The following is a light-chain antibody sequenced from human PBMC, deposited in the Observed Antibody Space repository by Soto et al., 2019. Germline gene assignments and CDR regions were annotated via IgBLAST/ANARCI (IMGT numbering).Light chain of an antibody. J-gene: IGKJ1*01. V-gene: IGKV3-15*01. Sequence: EIVMTQSPATLSVSPGDRATLSCRASESVTSSLAWYQQKPGQPPRLLIYAASTRATGIPARFSGSGSGTEFTLTISSLQSEDFAVYYCQQYNNWPLFGQGTKVDIK. CDR3: QQYNNWPL. CDR2: AAS. CDR1: ESVTSS.